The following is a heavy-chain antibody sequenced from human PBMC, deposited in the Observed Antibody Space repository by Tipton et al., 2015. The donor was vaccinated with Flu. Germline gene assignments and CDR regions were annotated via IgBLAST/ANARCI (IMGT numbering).Heavy chain of an antibody. CDR2: IYYSGST. CDR1: NGSIGSYY. D-gene: IGHD3-3*01. Sequence: TLSLTCTVSNGSIGSYYWSWIRQSPGKGLEWIGYIYYSGSTQFNPSLKSRVTISVDTSENQFSLKLRSVIAADTAVYYCAGSDYDFWSGHFTELNFDFWGQGTLVTVSS. CDR3: AGSDYDFWSGHFTELNFDF. J-gene: IGHJ4*02. V-gene: IGHV4-59*01.